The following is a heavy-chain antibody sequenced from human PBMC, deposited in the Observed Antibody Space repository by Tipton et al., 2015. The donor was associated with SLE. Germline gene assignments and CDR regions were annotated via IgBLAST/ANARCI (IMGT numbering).Heavy chain of an antibody. CDR3: AYGDIAETTGLNSWFDP. J-gene: IGHJ5*02. CDR1: DSY. CDR2: INPNSGDT. D-gene: IGHD1-14*01. V-gene: IGHV1-2*06. Sequence: DSYVHWVRQAPGQGLEWMGRINPNSGDTDYAQNFQGRVTMTRDTSISTAYMEVSSLRLDDTAVYYCAYGDIAETTGLNSWFDPWGQGTLVTVSS.